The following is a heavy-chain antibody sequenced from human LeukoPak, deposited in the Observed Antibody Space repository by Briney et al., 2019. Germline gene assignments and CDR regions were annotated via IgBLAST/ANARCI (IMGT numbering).Heavy chain of an antibody. Sequence: ASVKVSCKASGYTFTSYDINWVRQATGQGLEWMGWVNPNSGNTDYAQKFQGRVTITRDTSISTAYMELSSLRSEDTAVYYCARSRELPNAFDIWGQGTMVTVSS. CDR1: GYTFTSYD. V-gene: IGHV1-8*03. CDR2: VNPNSGNT. J-gene: IGHJ3*02. CDR3: ARSRELPNAFDI. D-gene: IGHD1-26*01.